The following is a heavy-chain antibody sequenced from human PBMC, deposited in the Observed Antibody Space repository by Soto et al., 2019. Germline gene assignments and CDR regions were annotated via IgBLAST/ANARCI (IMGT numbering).Heavy chain of an antibody. J-gene: IGHJ3*02. CDR1: GFTFSSYW. V-gene: IGHV3-7*01. CDR2: IKQDGSEK. CDR3: AVLTWVAAFDI. D-gene: IGHD2-15*01. Sequence: VSLRLSCAASGFTFSSYWMSWVRQAPGKGLEWVANIKQDGSEKYYVDSVKDRFTISRDNAKNSLYLQMNSLRAEDTAVNYCAVLTWVAAFDIWGQGTMVTVS.